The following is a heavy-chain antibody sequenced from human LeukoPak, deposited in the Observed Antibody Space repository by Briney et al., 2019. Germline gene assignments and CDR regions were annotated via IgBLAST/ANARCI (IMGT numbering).Heavy chain of an antibody. CDR1: GFTFSSYR. Sequence: GGSLRLSCAASGFTFSSYRMNWVRQAPGKGLDWVSSISSSHNNIYYADSVKGRFSISRDNAKNSLFLQMNSLRAEDTAVYYCAKWGQGRFGELLSDNYFDYWGQGTLVTVSS. CDR2: ISSSHNNI. V-gene: IGHV3-21*04. J-gene: IGHJ4*02. CDR3: AKWGQGRFGELLSDNYFDY. D-gene: IGHD3-10*01.